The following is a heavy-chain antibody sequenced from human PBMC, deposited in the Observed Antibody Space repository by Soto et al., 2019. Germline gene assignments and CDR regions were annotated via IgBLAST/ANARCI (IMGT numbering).Heavy chain of an antibody. CDR3: AKDRSSTSCYAFDY. CDR1: GFTFRNYA. Sequence: EVQLLESGGGLVQPGGSLRLSCAASGFTFRNYAMSWARQAPGKGLEWVSAISGSGGTTHYADSVKVRFTISRDNSKNTMYLQMNRLRVEDTAVYYCAKDRSSTSCYAFDYWGQGSLVTVSS. V-gene: IGHV3-23*01. J-gene: IGHJ4*02. D-gene: IGHD2-2*01. CDR2: ISGSGGTT.